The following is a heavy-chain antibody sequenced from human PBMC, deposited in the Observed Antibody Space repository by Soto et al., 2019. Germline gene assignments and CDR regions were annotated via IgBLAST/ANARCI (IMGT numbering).Heavy chain of an antibody. V-gene: IGHV1-69*14. CDR3: ARGPDYEGYFDD. D-gene: IGHD3-22*01. J-gene: IGHJ4*02. CDR2: IILPFGTP. Sequence: QVRPVQSGAEVKKPGSSVKVSCKASGGTFSNYAISWVRQAPGQGLEWMGVIILPFGTPNYAQKFQGRVTITADKSMTTVYMEVSGLRSEATAVYYGARGPDYEGYFDDWGRGTLVTVSS. CDR1: GGTFSNYA.